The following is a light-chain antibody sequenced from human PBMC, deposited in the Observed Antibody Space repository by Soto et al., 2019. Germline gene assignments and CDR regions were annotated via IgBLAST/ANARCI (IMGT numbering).Light chain of an antibody. CDR2: WAS. V-gene: IGKV4-1*01. CDR3: QQYYSTPLT. J-gene: IGKJ4*01. Sequence: DIVMTQSPDSLAVSLGERATINCKSSPSVLYSSNNKKFLAWYQQKPGQPPKLLIYWASTRESGVPDRFSGSGSWTDFTLTISSLQAEDVAVYYCQQYYSTPLTFGGGTKVEIK. CDR1: PSVLYSSNNKKF.